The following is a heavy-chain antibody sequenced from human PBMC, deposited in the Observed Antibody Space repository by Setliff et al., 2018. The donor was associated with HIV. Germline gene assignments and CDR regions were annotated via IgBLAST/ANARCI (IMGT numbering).Heavy chain of an antibody. D-gene: IGHD6-6*01. J-gene: IGHJ4*02. CDR3: VKNIGGYSSSSVFDY. CDR1: GFTFSSYA. V-gene: IGHV3-23*01. Sequence: GGSLRLSCAASGFTFSSYAMSWVRQAPGKGLEWVSAISGSGDSTYYADSVKGRFTIFRDNSKNSLYLQMNSLRTEDTALYYCVKNIGGYSSSSVFDYWGQGTLVTVSS. CDR2: ISGSGDST.